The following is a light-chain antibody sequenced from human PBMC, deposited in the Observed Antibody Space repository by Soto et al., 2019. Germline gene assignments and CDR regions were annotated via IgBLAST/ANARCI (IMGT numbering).Light chain of an antibody. CDR2: DVF. CDR1: QSVSSY. J-gene: IGKJ1*01. V-gene: IGKV3-11*01. Sequence: EIVLTQSPATLSLSPGERATLSCRASQSVSSYLAWYQQKPGQAPRLLIYDVFNRATGIPARFSGSGSGTDFTLTISSLEPEDFAVYYCQQRTNWPVTFGQGTKVEIK. CDR3: QQRTNWPVT.